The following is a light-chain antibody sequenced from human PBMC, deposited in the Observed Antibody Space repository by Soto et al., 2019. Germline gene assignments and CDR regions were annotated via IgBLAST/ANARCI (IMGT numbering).Light chain of an antibody. CDR3: QQSYSTPRT. CDR1: QSISTY. CDR2: AAS. Sequence: DIQMTQSPSSLSASVGDRVTITCRASQSISTYLNWYQQKVGKAPKLLIYAASSLQRGVPSRFRGSGSATDFHLTISSLQPEDFATYYCQQSYSTPRTFGQGTKLEIK. J-gene: IGKJ2*02. V-gene: IGKV1-39*01.